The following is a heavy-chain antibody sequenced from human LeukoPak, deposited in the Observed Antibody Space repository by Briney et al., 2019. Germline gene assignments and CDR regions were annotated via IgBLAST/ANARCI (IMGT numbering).Heavy chain of an antibody. J-gene: IGHJ5*02. D-gene: IGHD6-6*01. CDR2: INPSGGST. CDR3: ARDGEYSSPQYNWFDP. Sequence: ASVKVSCKASGYTFTSYAMHWMRQAPGQGLEWMGIINPSGGSTSYAQKFQGRVTMTRDTSTSTVYMELSSLRSEDTAVYYCARDGEYSSPQYNWFDPWGQGTLVTVSS. CDR1: GYTFTSYA. V-gene: IGHV1-46*01.